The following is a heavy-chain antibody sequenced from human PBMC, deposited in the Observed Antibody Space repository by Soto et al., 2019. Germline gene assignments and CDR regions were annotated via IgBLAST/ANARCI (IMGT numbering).Heavy chain of an antibody. J-gene: IGHJ3*02. V-gene: IGHV4-34*01. Sequence: SETLSLTCAVYGGSFSGYYWSWIRQPPGKGLEWIGEINHSGSTNYNPSLKSRVTISVDTSKNQFSLKLSSVTAADTAVYYCARMPTGDRLGAFDIWGQGTMVTVSS. CDR2: INHSGST. CDR1: GGSFSGYY. CDR3: ARMPTGDRLGAFDI. D-gene: IGHD7-27*01.